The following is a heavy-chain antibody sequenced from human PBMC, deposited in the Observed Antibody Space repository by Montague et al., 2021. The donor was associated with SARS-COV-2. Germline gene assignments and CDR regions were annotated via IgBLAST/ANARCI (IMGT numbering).Heavy chain of an antibody. CDR3: ARWVSDITIFGVVIARYFDY. CDR1: GFTFSSYG. V-gene: IGHV3-48*03. CDR2: ISSSGSTI. D-gene: IGHD3-3*01. Sequence: SLRFSCAASGFTFSSYGMNWVRQAPGKGLEWVSYISSSGSTIYYXDSVKGRFTISRDNAKNSLYLQMNSLRAEDTAVYYCARWVSDITIFGVVIARYFDYWGQGTLVTVSS. J-gene: IGHJ4*02.